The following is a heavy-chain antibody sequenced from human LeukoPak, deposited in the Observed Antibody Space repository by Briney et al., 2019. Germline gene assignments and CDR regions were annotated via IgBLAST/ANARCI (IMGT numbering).Heavy chain of an antibody. D-gene: IGHD5-12*01. CDR3: AKAYGGYESHYYYYGMDV. V-gene: IGHV3-30*18. CDR1: GFTFSYYG. Sequence: GGSLRLSCAASGFTFSYYGMHCVREAPGKGLEGVVVLSYEGSNEYYADSVKGRYTISSDNSVNTLYLQMNSLRAEDTAVYYCAKAYGGYESHYYYYGMDVWGQGTTVTVSS. J-gene: IGHJ6*02. CDR2: LSYEGSNE.